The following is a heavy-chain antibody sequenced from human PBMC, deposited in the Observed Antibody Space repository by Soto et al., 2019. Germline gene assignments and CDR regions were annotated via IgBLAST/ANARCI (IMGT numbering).Heavy chain of an antibody. D-gene: IGHD3-16*02. J-gene: IGHJ5*02. V-gene: IGHV1-18*04. CDR1: GYTFTSYG. Sequence: VSVKVSCKDSGYTFTSYGISWVRQAPGQGLEWMGCISAYNGNTNYAQKLQGRVTMTTDTSTSAAYMELRSLRSDDTAVYYCARHYPRWMITFGGVIAGFDXWGQVPLVTASX. CDR2: ISAYNGNT. CDR3: ARHYPRWMITFGGVIAGFDX.